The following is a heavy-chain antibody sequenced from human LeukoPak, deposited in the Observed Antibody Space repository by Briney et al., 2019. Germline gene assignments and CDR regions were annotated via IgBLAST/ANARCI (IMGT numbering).Heavy chain of an antibody. J-gene: IGHJ5*02. D-gene: IGHD3-3*01. CDR1: GGSIGSSSYY. CDR3: ASHTIFGVVKIQNWFDP. V-gene: IGHV4-39*01. CDR2: IYYSGST. Sequence: SETLSLTCTVSGGSIGSSSYYWGWIRQPPGKGLEWIGSIYYSGSTYYNPSLKSRVTISVDTSKNQFSLKLSSVTAADTAVYYCASHTIFGVVKIQNWFDPWGQGTLVTVSS.